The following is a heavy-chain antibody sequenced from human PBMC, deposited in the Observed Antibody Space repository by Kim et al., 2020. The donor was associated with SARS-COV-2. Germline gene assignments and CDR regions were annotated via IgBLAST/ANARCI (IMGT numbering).Heavy chain of an antibody. CDR2: K. CDR3: ARDSESLSLDY. V-gene: IGHV3-33*01. J-gene: IGHJ4*02. Sequence: KYYADSVKGRFTHSRDNSKHTLYLQMNSLRAEDTAVYYCARDSESLSLDYWGQGTLVTVSS.